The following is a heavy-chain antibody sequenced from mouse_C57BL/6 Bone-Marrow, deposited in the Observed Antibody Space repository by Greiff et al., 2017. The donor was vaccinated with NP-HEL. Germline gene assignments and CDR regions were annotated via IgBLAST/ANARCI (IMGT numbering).Heavy chain of an antibody. J-gene: IGHJ2*01. CDR2: IYPGSGNT. V-gene: IGHV1-66*01. CDR1: GYSFTSYY. Sequence: VQRVESGPELVKPGASVKISCKASGYSFTSYYIHWVKQRPGQGLEWIGWIYPGSGNTKYNEKFKGKATLTADTSSSTAYMQLSSLTSEDSAVYYCALYYRYYFDYWGQGTTLTVSS. CDR3: ALYYRYYFDY. D-gene: IGHD2-14*01.